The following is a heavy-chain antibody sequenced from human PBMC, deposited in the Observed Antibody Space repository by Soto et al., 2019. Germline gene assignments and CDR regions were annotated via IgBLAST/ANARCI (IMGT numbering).Heavy chain of an antibody. CDR3: ARGAQGFFPVSGIYFYFDH. CDR2: VYPDSGGT. V-gene: IGHV1-2*02. Sequence: ASVKVSCKTSGYIFTDHLIHWVRQSPGQGLQWVGWVYPDSGGTNVAQAFQDRVTMTADTSITPAYMDLARLRPDDTAIFYCARGAQGFFPVSGIYFYFDHWGQGTPVTVSS. CDR1: GYIFTDHL. D-gene: IGHD3-22*01. J-gene: IGHJ4*02.